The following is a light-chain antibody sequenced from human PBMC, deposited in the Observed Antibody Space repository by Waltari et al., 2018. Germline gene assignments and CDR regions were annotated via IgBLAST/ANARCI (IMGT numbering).Light chain of an antibody. CDR1: QSVGSSS. V-gene: IGKV3-20*01. J-gene: IGKJ1*01. Sequence: EIVLTQSPGTASLSTGERATLSCRARQSVGSSSLAWSQQKPGQAPRLVIYRASRRATGSPDRFSGSGSGTDFSLTISRLEPEDFAVYYCQQHGTLPATFGQGTKVEIK. CDR2: RAS. CDR3: QQHGTLPAT.